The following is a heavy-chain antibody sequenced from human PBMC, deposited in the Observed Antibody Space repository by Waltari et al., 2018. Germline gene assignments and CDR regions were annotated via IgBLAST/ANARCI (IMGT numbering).Heavy chain of an antibody. CDR2: ISGSGGST. V-gene: IGHV3-23*01. D-gene: IGHD3-3*01. CDR1: GFTFRSYA. J-gene: IGHJ4*02. CDR3: AKKPFLEWGNTYFDY. Sequence: EVQLLESGGGLVQPGGSLRLSCAASGFTFRSYAMRWVRRAPGKGLEWVSAISGSGGSTYYADSVKGRFTISRDNSKNTLYLQMNSLRAEDTAVYYCAKKPFLEWGNTYFDYWGQGTLVTVSS.